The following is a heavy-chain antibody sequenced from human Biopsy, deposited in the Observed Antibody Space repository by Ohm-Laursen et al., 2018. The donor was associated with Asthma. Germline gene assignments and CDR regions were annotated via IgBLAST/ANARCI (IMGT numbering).Heavy chain of an antibody. CDR2: IWYDGGNK. V-gene: IGHV3-33*01. D-gene: IGHD6-19*01. CDR1: GFTFSSYG. Sequence: SLRLSCAASGFTFSSYGMHWVRQAPGKGLEWVAVIWYDGGNKYYADSVKGRFIIPRDNSKNTLYLQMNSLRAEDTAVYYCARGDSSGWSHYYFDYWGQGALVTVSS. CDR3: ARGDSSGWSHYYFDY. J-gene: IGHJ4*02.